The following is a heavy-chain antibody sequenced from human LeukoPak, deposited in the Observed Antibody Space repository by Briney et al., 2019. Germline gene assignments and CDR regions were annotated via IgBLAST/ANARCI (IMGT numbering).Heavy chain of an antibody. CDR2: ISPLFGSA. V-gene: IGHV1-69*13. CDR1: GGTFRRYT. Sequence: ASVRVSCKASGGTFRRYTLNWVRQAPGQGLEWMGGISPLFGSAKYAQKFQGRVTITADESTSTAYMELSSLRSEDTAVYYCARVWSGYYWNWFDPWGQGTLVTVSS. CDR3: ARVWSGYYWNWFDP. D-gene: IGHD3-3*01. J-gene: IGHJ5*02.